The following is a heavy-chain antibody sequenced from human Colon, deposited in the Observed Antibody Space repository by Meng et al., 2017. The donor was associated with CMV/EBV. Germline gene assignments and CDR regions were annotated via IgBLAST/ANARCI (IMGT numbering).Heavy chain of an antibody. J-gene: IGHJ4*01. V-gene: IGHV1-46*01. CDR3: ASQAATHTYFDF. Sequence: QEQLVQSGAEVKKPGASVKVSCKASGYTFSKSDIYWVRQAPGQGPEWMGIINPTGDSTTLAQKFQGRVTVTRDTSTNTVYMELSSLRSDDTAVYYCASQAATHTYFDFWGHGTLVTVSS. CDR1: GYTFSKSD. D-gene: IGHD6-13*01. CDR2: INPTGDST.